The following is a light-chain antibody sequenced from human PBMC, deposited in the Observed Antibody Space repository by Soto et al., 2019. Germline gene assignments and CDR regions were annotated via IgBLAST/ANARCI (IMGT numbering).Light chain of an antibody. CDR1: SSKIGSNY. J-gene: IGLJ1*01. CDR2: RNN. V-gene: IGLV1-47*01. Sequence: QAVVTQPPSASGTPGQRVTISCSGSSSKIGSNYVYWYQQLPGTAPKLLIYRNNQRPSGVPDRFSGSKSGTSASLAISGLRSEDEADYYCAAWDDSLSGFYVFGTGTKLTVL. CDR3: AAWDDSLSGFYV.